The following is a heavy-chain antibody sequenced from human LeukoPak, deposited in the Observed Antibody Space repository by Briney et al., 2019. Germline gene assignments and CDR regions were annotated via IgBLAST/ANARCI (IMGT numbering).Heavy chain of an antibody. CDR1: GSSFSGFY. CDR3: ARDWWLGSPSLQGYFYGLDV. D-gene: IGHD2-2*01. Sequence: PSETLSLTCSVSGSSFSGFYWTWIRQAPGKGLEWIGNIYNSESIEYNPSLKRRATISLDTSKNQFSLRLSSVTAADTAVYYCARDWWLGSPSLQGYFYGLDVWGHGTTVTVSS. CDR2: IYNSESI. V-gene: IGHV4-59*01. J-gene: IGHJ6*02.